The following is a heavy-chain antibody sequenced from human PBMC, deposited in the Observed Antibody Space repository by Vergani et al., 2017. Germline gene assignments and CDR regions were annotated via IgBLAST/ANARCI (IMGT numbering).Heavy chain of an antibody. D-gene: IGHD1-1*01. CDR1: GFKFSDHY. CDR3: AKNPGISTTRHYYAMDV. J-gene: IGHJ6*02. V-gene: IGHV3-11*04. Sequence: LEESGGGSVKPGGSLRLSCAASGFKFSDHYMSWIRQAPGKGLEWVSHISPGASTVYYTDSVTGRFTVSRDNDNNSLTLDMTTLRFEDTAVYYCAKNPGISTTRHYYAMDVWGQGTTVTVSS. CDR2: ISPGASTV.